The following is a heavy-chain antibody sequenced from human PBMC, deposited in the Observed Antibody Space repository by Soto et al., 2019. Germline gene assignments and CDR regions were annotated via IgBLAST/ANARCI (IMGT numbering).Heavy chain of an antibody. V-gene: IGHV2-5*01. CDR3: AHNRGGYCSSTSCLGEFDY. CDR2: IYWNDDE. Sequence: QITFKESGPTLVKPTQTLTLTCTFSGFSLTTSGVGVGWIRQPPGKALEWLALIYWNDDERYSPSLKSRLTITKDTSKNQVVLTMTNMDPADTGTYYCAHNRGGYCSSTSCLGEFDYSGQGTLVTVSS. D-gene: IGHD2-2*01. CDR1: GFSLTTSGVG. J-gene: IGHJ4*02.